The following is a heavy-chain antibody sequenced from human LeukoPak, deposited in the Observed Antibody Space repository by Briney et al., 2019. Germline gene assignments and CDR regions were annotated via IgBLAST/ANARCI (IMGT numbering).Heavy chain of an antibody. Sequence: PSETLSLTCTVSGGSISSYYWSWIRQPAGKGLEWIGEINHSGKTNYSPSLKSRVTISRDTSKNQFSLKVNSVTAADTALYFCARHVVRGRDWFCTTTICHQRWFDPWGQGTLVTVSS. V-gene: IGHV4-34*01. J-gene: IGHJ5*02. CDR3: ARHVVRGRDWFCTTTICHQRWFDP. CDR1: GGSISSYY. CDR2: INHSGKT. D-gene: IGHD2-2*01.